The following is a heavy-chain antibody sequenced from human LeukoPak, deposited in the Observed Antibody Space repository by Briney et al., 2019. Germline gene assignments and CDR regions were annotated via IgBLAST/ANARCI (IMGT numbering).Heavy chain of an antibody. D-gene: IGHD3-22*01. J-gene: IGHJ1*01. CDR1: GGTFRNSG. CDR3: AKIHDDSGYYYEYFQF. V-gene: IGHV1-69*04. CDR2: IIPILDIT. Sequence: SVKVSCKASGGTFRNSGISWVRQAPGQGLEYVGRIIPILDITEYGKTSPSRVTITADTATDTSYMELSGLRSEDTAVYYCAKIHDDSGYYYEYFQFWGQGTLITVSS.